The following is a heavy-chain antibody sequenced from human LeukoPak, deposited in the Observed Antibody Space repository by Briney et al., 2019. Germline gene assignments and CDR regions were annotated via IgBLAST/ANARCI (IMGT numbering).Heavy chain of an antibody. D-gene: IGHD2-2*02. V-gene: IGHV4-4*07. J-gene: IGHJ4*02. CDR2: IYTTGTT. CDR1: SGSISSYF. CDR3: GRQGYTASHYFLDF. Sequence: SETLSLTCTVSSGSISSYFWGWVRQPPGNGLEWIGRIYTTGTTHYNPSLKSRVTMSIDTSTNQFSLNLRSMTAADTAVYYCGRQGYTASHYFLDFWSQGTLVAVS.